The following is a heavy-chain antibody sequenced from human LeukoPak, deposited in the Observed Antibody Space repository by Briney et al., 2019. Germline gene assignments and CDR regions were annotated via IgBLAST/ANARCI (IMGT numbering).Heavy chain of an antibody. CDR2: ISGSGGRT. CDR1: GFTFSSYA. Sequence: GGSLRLSCAACGFTFSSYALSWVRQAPGKGLEWVSDISGSGGRTYYADSVRGRFTVSRDNSRNTLYLQMNSLRAEDTAVYYCARDRGSGSGSSDYWGQGTLVTVSS. J-gene: IGHJ4*02. D-gene: IGHD3-10*01. CDR3: ARDRGSGSGSSDY. V-gene: IGHV3-23*01.